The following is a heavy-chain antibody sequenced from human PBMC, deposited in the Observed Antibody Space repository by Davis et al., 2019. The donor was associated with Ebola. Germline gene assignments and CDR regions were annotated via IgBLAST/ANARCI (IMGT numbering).Heavy chain of an antibody. J-gene: IGHJ6*02. Sequence: GESLKISCAASGFTFSSYAMHWVRQAPGKGLEWVAVISYDGSNKYYADSVKGRFTISRDNSKNTLYLQMNSLRAEDTAVYYCASCTTAVAGTLLPGGMDVWGQGTTVTVSS. CDR1: GFTFSSYA. D-gene: IGHD6-19*01. V-gene: IGHV3-30*04. CDR3: ASCTTAVAGTLLPGGMDV. CDR2: ISYDGSNK.